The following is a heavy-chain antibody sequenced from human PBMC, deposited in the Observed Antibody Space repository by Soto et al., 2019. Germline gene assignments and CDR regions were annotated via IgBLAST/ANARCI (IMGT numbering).Heavy chain of an antibody. V-gene: IGHV4-39*01. CDR1: GGSISSSSYY. CDR3: ARQWHGAAHDLYYFDY. J-gene: IGHJ4*02. CDR2: IYYSGST. D-gene: IGHD6-6*01. Sequence: QLQLQESGPGLVKPSETLSLTCTVSGGSISSSSYYWGWIRQPPGKGLEWIGSIYYSGSTYYNPSLKSRVAISVDPSKNQFSLKLSSVTAADTAVYYCARQWHGAAHDLYYFDYWGQGTLVTVSS.